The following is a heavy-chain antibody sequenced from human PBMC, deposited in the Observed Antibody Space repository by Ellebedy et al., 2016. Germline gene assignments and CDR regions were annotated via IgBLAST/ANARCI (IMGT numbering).Heavy chain of an antibody. Sequence: GGSLRLSXAASGFTFSSYNMNWVRQAPGKGLEWVSSMSSTTSYIYYADSVKGRLTISRDNAKNSLHLQMSTLRAEDTAIYYCAKEAYQLPIRNWLDPWGQGTLVTVSS. CDR1: GFTFSSYN. J-gene: IGHJ5*02. D-gene: IGHD2-2*01. CDR3: AKEAYQLPIRNWLDP. V-gene: IGHV3-21*04. CDR2: MSSTTSYI.